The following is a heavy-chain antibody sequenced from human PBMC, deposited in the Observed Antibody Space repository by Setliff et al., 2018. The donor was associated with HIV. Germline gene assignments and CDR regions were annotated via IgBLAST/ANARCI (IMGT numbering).Heavy chain of an antibody. V-gene: IGHV4-61*09. CDR2: IYTSGST. CDR3: ARPNYGSGSYYNDYWYFDL. CDR1: GGSISSGSYY. Sequence: PSETLSLTCTVSGGSISSGSYYWSWIRQPAGKGLEWIGHIYTSGSTNYNPSLKSRVTISVDTSKNQFSLKLSSVTAADTAVYYCARPNYGSGSYYNDYWYFDLWGRGTLVTSPQ. J-gene: IGHJ2*01. D-gene: IGHD3-10*01.